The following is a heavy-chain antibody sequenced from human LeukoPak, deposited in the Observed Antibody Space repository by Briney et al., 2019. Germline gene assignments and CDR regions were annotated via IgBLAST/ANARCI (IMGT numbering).Heavy chain of an antibody. Sequence: PGGSLRLSCAASGFTFSSYGMHWVRQAPGKGLEWVAVISYDGSNKYYADSVKGRFTISRDNSKNTLYLQMNSLRAEDTAVYYCARGGGSRFDWGQGTLVTVSS. CDR1: GFTFSSYG. V-gene: IGHV3-30*03. CDR2: ISYDGSNK. CDR3: ARGGGSRFD. D-gene: IGHD3-16*01. J-gene: IGHJ4*02.